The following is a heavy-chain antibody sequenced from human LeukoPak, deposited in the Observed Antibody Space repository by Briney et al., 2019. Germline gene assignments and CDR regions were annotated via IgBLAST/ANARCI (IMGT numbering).Heavy chain of an antibody. CDR3: ARDSDDYGDYEDAFDI. V-gene: IGHV3-7*01. CDR2: IKQDGSEK. J-gene: IGHJ3*02. Sequence: PGGSLRLSCAASGFTFSSYWMSWVRQAPGKGLEWVANIKQDGSEKYYVDSVKGRFTISRDNAKNSLYLQMNSLRAEDTAVYYCARDSDDYGDYEDAFDIWGQGTMVTVSS. CDR1: GFTFSSYW. D-gene: IGHD4-17*01.